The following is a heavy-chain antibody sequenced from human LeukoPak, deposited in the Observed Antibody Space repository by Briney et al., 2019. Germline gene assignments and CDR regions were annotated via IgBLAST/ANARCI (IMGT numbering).Heavy chain of an antibody. CDR1: GFTFSNYE. Sequence: GGSLRLSCAASGFTFSNYEMNWVRQAPGRGLEWVSYISSSGLAMYYADSVKGRFTISRDNAKNSLYLQMNSLRAEDTAVYYCARRTTGDDYWGQGTLVTVSS. D-gene: IGHD4-17*01. CDR3: ARRTTGDDY. J-gene: IGHJ4*02. CDR2: ISSSGLAM. V-gene: IGHV3-48*03.